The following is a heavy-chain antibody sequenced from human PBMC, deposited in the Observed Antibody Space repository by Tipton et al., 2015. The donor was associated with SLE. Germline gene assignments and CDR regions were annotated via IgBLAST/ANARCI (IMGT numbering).Heavy chain of an antibody. V-gene: IGHV4-30-4*08. CDR2: IYYTGTT. J-gene: IGHJ5*02. CDR1: GDSMNSGAFY. D-gene: IGHD2-2*01. CDR3: AVPAVKNYFDP. Sequence: TLSLTCTVSGDSMNSGAFYWSRLRQHPGKGLEWIGYIYYTGTTYYSPSLKSRVTISVDTSKNHFSLKVTSVTAADTAVYYCAVPAVKNYFDPWGPGTLVIVSS.